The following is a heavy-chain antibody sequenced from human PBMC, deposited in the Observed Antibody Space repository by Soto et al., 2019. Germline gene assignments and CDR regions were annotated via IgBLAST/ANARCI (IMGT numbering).Heavy chain of an antibody. J-gene: IGHJ3*02. V-gene: IGHV4-61*03. D-gene: IGHD3-22*01. CDR3: AKDQRSAYDSDNSASDDTFHI. Sequence: QVQLQESGPGLVKPSETLSLTCTVSGGSVSSGSYYWSWIRQPPGKGLEWVSGITWNSGSIGYAASVKGRFTVSRDNAKSSLYLQMNSLRAEDTALYYCAKDQRSAYDSDNSASDDTFHIWGQGTMVTVSS. CDR2: ITWNSGSI. CDR1: GGSVSSGSYY.